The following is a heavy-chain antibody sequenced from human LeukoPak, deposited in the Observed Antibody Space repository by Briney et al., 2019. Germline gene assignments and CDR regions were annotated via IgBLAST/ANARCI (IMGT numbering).Heavy chain of an antibody. D-gene: IGHD1-26*01. CDR2: INPHSGVT. J-gene: IGHJ4*02. CDR3: ASQAILGETTNSFDY. V-gene: IGHV1-2*02. Sequence: GPVKVSCKASGYTFTDYYMHWVRQAPGQGLEWMGYINPHSGVTHYAQKFQGRVTMTRDTSISTAHMELTRLTSDDTAVYYCASQAILGETTNSFDYWGQGARVTVSS. CDR1: GYTFTDYY.